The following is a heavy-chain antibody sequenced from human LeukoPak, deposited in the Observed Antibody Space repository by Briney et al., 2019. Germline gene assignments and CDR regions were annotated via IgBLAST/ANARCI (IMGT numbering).Heavy chain of an antibody. V-gene: IGHV4-59*01. J-gene: IGHJ6*02. CDR2: IYYSGST. CDR3: ARWGYNWKLGTYYGMDV. CDR1: GGSISSYY. Sequence: SETLSLTCTVSGGSISSYYWSWIRQPPGKGLEWIGYIYYSGSTNYNPSLKSRVTISVDTSKNQFSLKLSSVTAADTAVYYCARWGYNWKLGTYYGMDVWGQGPTVTVSS. D-gene: IGHD1-20*01.